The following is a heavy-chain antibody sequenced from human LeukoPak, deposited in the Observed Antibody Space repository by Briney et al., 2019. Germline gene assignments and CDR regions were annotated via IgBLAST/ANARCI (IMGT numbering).Heavy chain of an antibody. CDR3: ARDGTYSSGSLNY. D-gene: IGHD6-19*01. Sequence: PGGSLRLSCAASGFTFSSYGMHWVRQAPGKGLEWVAVISYDGSNKYYADSVKGRFTISRDNSKNTLYLQMNSLRAEDTAVYYCARDGTYSSGSLNYWGQGTLVTVSS. CDR2: ISYDGSNK. CDR1: GFTFSSYG. J-gene: IGHJ4*02. V-gene: IGHV3-30*03.